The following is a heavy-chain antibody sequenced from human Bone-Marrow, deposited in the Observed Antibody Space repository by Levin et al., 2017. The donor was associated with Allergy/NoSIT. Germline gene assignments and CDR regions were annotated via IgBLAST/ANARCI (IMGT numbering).Heavy chain of an antibody. Sequence: ASVKVSCKASGYTFNTYGISWVRQAPEQGLEWVGWSSGYDANAKYGQSFQGRVTVTTDTVTSTAYLELTSLTFDDTAVYYCTRGGRRYSYDYWGQGTLVTVSS. J-gene: IGHJ4*02. V-gene: IGHV1-18*01. CDR3: TRGGRRYSYDY. CDR2: SSGYDANA. CDR1: GYTFNTYG. D-gene: IGHD2-15*01.